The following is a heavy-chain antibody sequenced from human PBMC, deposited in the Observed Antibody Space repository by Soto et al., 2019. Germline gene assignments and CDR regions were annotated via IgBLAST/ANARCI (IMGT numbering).Heavy chain of an antibody. CDR3: AKDLSVGATSYYYGMDV. D-gene: IGHD1-26*01. CDR2: ISGSGGST. V-gene: IGHV3-23*01. Sequence: GGSLRLSCAASGFTFSSYAMSWVRQAPGKGLEWVSAISGSGGSTYYADSVKGRFTISRDNSKNTLYLQMNSLRAEDTAVYYCAKDLSVGATSYYYGMDVWGQGTTVTVSS. J-gene: IGHJ6*02. CDR1: GFTFSSYA.